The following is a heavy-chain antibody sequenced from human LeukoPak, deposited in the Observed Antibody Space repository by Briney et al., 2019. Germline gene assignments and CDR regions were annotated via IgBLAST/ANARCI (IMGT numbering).Heavy chain of an antibody. CDR1: GGSISSSSYY. Sequence: PSETLSLTCTVSGGSISSSSYYWGWIRQPPGKGLEWIGSIYYSGSTYYNPSLKSRVTISVDTSKNQFSLKLSSVTAADTAVYYCARPSWGSGSYFSVSYYMDVWGKGTTVTVSS. J-gene: IGHJ6*03. CDR2: IYYSGST. V-gene: IGHV4-39*01. D-gene: IGHD3-10*01. CDR3: ARPSWGSGSYFSVSYYMDV.